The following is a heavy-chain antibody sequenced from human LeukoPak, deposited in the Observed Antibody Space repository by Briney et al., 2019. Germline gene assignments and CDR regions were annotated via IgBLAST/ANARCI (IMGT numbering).Heavy chain of an antibody. Sequence: GGSLRLSCAASGFTFSSYAMHWVRQAPGKGLEWVAVISYDGSNKYYADSVKGRFTISRDNPKNTLYLQMNSLRAEDTAVYYCAREGDSYGYGTGVRFDYWGQGTLVTVSS. V-gene: IGHV3-30-3*01. CDR3: AREGDSYGYGTGVRFDY. CDR2: ISYDGSNK. CDR1: GFTFSSYA. D-gene: IGHD5-18*01. J-gene: IGHJ4*02.